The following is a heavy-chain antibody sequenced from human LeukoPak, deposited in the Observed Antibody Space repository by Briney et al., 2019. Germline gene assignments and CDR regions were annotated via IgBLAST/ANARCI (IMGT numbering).Heavy chain of an antibody. CDR2: IYPGDSDT. V-gene: IGHV5-51*01. CDR3: ARLGRGELSTANY. D-gene: IGHD1-26*01. Sequence: GESLKISCKGSGYSFTSYWIGWVRQMPGKGLEWMGIIYPGDSDTRYSPSFEGQVTILADKSTSTAYLQSSSRKASATDMYSCARLGRGELSTANYWGQGTLVTVSS. CDR1: GYSFTSYW. J-gene: IGHJ4*02.